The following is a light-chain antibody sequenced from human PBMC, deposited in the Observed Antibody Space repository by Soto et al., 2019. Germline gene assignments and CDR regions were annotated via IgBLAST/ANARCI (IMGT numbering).Light chain of an antibody. CDR3: QHYGTSAL. CDR1: QSVSDSY. CDR2: AS. J-gene: IGKJ3*01. V-gene: IGKV3-20*01. Sequence: EIVLTQSPGTLSLSPGERATLSCRASQSVSDSYLAWYQQKPGQAPRLLIYASSRATGIPDRVSGSGSGTDFTLSISRLEPEAFAVYYCQHYGTSALFGPGTKVDIK.